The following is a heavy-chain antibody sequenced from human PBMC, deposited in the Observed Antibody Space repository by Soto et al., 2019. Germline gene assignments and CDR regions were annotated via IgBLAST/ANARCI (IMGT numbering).Heavy chain of an antibody. J-gene: IGHJ4*02. CDR2: IYYSGST. CDR1: AGSINSGDYY. D-gene: IGHD4-17*01. V-gene: IGHV4-30-4*01. CDR3: AGIGLTTALL. Sequence: QVQLQESGPGLVKPSQTLSLTCTVSAGSINSGDYYWSWIRQPPGKGLEWIGYIYYSGSTYYNPTLGSRVTISIDTSKNHFFLNLSSVTAADTAVYYCAGIGLTTALLWGQGTPVTVSS.